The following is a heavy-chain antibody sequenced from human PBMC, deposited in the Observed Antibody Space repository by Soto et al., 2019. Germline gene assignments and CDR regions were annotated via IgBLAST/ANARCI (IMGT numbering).Heavy chain of an antibody. Sequence: PSETLSLTCTVSGGSVSSSSYYWGWIRQPPGKGLAWIGSIYHSGSTYYNPSLKSRVTISVDTSKNQFSLKLSSVTAADTAVYYCARRGYSSSYWYIDLWGRGTLVTVSS. D-gene: IGHD6-13*01. J-gene: IGHJ2*01. CDR1: GGSVSSSSYY. V-gene: IGHV4-39*01. CDR3: ARRGYSSSYWYIDL. CDR2: IYHSGST.